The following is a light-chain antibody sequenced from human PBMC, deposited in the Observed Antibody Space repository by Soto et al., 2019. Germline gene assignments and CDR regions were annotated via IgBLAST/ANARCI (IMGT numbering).Light chain of an antibody. CDR1: SSAVGGYNY. Sequence: QSVLTQPASVSGSPGQSTTISCTGTSSAVGGYNYVSCYQQHPGKAPKLMIYDVSNRPSGVSNRFSGSKSGNTASLTISGLQAEDEADYYCSSYKSSSTQVFGTGTKVTVL. V-gene: IGLV2-14*01. J-gene: IGLJ1*01. CDR2: DVS. CDR3: SSYKSSSTQV.